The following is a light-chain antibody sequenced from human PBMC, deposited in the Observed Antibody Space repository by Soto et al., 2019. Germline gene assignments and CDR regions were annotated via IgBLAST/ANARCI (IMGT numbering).Light chain of an antibody. CDR3: CSYAGSSTFVV. V-gene: IGLV2-23*03. J-gene: IGLJ2*01. Sequence: QSALTQPASVSGSPGQSITISCTGTSSDFGSYNLVSWYQQHPGKAPKLMIYEGTKRALGVSNRFSGSKSGITASLTISGLQAEDEADYYCCSYAGSSTFVVVGGGTKLTVL. CDR2: EGT. CDR1: SSDFGSYNL.